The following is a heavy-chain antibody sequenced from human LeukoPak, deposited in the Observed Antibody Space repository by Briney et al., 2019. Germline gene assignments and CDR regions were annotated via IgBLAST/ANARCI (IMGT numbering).Heavy chain of an antibody. CDR1: GDSIITYH. V-gene: IGHV4-59*01. D-gene: IGHD5-18*01. CDR2: MQSTGNS. CDR3: ARDKRHSYGRYFDP. Sequence: KPSETLSLTCTVSGDSIITYHWNWIRKPPGRGLEWIGYMQSTGNSNYNPSLKNRVNIFVDMSKNQFVLNLRSVTAADTAVYYCARDKRHSYGRYFDPWGQGMLVTVSS. J-gene: IGHJ4*02.